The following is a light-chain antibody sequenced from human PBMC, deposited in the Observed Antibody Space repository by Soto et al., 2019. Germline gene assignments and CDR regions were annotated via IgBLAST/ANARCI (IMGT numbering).Light chain of an antibody. CDR3: QQYGNT. CDR2: GAS. CDR1: QSVSSSY. Sequence: EIVLTQSPGTLSLSPGERATLSCRASQSVSSSYLAWYQQKPGQPPSLLTYGASSRAPGIPDRLSGSGSGTDITVTIGRLEPEDFAGYYCQQYGNTFGQGTKVEIK. V-gene: IGKV3-20*01. J-gene: IGKJ1*01.